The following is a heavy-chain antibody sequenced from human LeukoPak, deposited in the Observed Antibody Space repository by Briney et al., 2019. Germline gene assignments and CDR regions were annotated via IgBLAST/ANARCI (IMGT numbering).Heavy chain of an antibody. CDR3: ATYYLDTSARD. V-gene: IGHV1-2*02. Sequence: ASVKVSCKVPGYTLTELSMHWVRQAPGQGLDWLGWINPNSGGTNYAQKFQGRVTMTRDTSISTAYMELSRLSSDDTAVYYCATYYLDTSARDWGQGTLVTVSS. CDR2: INPNSGGT. CDR1: GYTLTELS. J-gene: IGHJ4*02. D-gene: IGHD3-22*01.